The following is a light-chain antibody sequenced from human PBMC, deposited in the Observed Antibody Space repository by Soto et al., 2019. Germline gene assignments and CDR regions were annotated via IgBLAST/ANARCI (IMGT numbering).Light chain of an antibody. J-gene: IGLJ3*02. Sequence: QSALTQPASVSGSPGQSITISCTGTSSDIGTYNYVSWYQQHPAKAPKLMIYEVSNRPSGLSNRFSGAKSGNTASLTISGLQAEDEADYYCSAYPPTDTRVFGGGPQLTV. V-gene: IGLV2-14*01. CDR1: SSDIGTYNY. CDR3: SAYPPTDTRV. CDR2: EVS.